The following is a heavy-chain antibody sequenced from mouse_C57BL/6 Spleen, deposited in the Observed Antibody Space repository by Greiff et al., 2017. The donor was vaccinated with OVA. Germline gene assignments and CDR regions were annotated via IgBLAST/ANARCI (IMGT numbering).Heavy chain of an antibody. V-gene: IGHV1-61*01. CDR1: GYTFTSYW. CDR2: IYPSDSET. Sequence: VQLQQPGAELVRPGSSVKLSCKASGYTFTSYWMDWVKQRPGQGLEWIGNIYPSDSETHYNQKFKDKATLTVDKSSSTAYMQLSSLTSEDSAVYYCARGGYGSSYVGFAYWGQGTLVTVSA. CDR3: ARGGYGSSYVGFAY. D-gene: IGHD1-1*01. J-gene: IGHJ3*01.